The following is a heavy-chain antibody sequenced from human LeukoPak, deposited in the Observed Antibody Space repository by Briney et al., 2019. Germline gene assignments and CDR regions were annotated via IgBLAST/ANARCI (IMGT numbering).Heavy chain of an antibody. V-gene: IGHV4-34*01. J-gene: IGHJ4*02. CDR2: INHSGST. CDR1: GGSFSGYY. Sequence: PSETLSLTCAVYGGSFSGYYWSWIRQPPGKGLEWIGEINHSGSTNYNPSLKSRVTISVDTSKNQFSLKLSSVTAADTAVYYCARGQEVVVITPYYFDCWGQGTLVTVSS. CDR3: ARGQEVVVITPYYFDC. D-gene: IGHD3-22*01.